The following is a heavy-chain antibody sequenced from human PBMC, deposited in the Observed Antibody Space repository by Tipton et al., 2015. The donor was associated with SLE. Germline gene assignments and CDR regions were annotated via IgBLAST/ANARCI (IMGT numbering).Heavy chain of an antibody. CDR1: GYSISSDYY. Sequence: TLSLTCTVSGYSISSDYYWGWIRQPPGKGLGWIGSIYHSGSTHYNPSLKSRVSISVDTSKNQFSLKLSSVTAADTAVYYCARGNPSLFDYWGQGTLVTVSS. CDR2: IYHSGST. D-gene: IGHD1-14*01. V-gene: IGHV4-38-2*02. J-gene: IGHJ4*02. CDR3: ARGNPSLFDY.